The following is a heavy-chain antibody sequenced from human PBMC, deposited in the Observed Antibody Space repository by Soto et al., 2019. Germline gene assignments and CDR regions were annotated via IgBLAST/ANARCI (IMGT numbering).Heavy chain of an antibody. CDR1: GISTSSYW. Sequence: GGSLRLSCAASGISTSSYWMGWVRQAPGRGLEWVASIKNDGSEKYYMDSLKGRFTISRDNALNSLYLQMNSLRAEDTAVYFCVTGYHSDYWGQGTLVTVS. V-gene: IGHV3-7*03. CDR2: IKNDGSEK. CDR3: VTGYHSDY. D-gene: IGHD5-18*01. J-gene: IGHJ4*02.